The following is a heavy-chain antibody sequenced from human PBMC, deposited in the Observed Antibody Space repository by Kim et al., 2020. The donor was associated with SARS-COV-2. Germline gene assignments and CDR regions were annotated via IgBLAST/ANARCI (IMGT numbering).Heavy chain of an antibody. CDR1: GFIFSNYG. D-gene: IGHD2-2*01. Sequence: GGSLRLSCAASGFIFSNYGMHWVRQAPGKGLEWVAVIWYDEKSEYYADSVRGRFTISRDNSKDTVYLQMNSLRAEDTAGYYCARALYYSTADAFDIWGQG. CDR3: ARALYYSTADAFDI. J-gene: IGHJ3*02. CDR2: IWYDEKSE. V-gene: IGHV3-33*01.